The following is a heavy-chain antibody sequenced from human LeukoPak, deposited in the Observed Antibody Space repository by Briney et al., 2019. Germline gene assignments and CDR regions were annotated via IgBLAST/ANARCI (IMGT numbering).Heavy chain of an antibody. J-gene: IGHJ4*02. Sequence: PSETLSLTCTVSGGSISSANYYWGWIRQPPGKGLEWIGSIYHSGSTNYNPSLKGRVTISVDTSKNQFSLKLSSVTAADTAVYYCARHGLGRRSWMGNYGSGSYCDYWGQGTLVTVSS. CDR1: GGSISSANYY. D-gene: IGHD3-10*01. V-gene: IGHV4-39*01. CDR3: ARHGLGRRSWMGNYGSGSYCDY. CDR2: IYHSGST.